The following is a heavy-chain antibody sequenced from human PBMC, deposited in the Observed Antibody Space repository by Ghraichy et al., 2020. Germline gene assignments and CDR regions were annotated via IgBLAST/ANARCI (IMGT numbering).Heavy chain of an antibody. Sequence: SETLSLTCTVSGGSISSYYWSWIRQPPGKGLEWIGYIYYSGSTNYNPSLKSRVTISVDTSKNQFSLKLSSVTAADTAVYYCARDHGGYGSGSYRYYYYGMDVWGQGTTVTVSS. CDR2: IYYSGST. D-gene: IGHD3-10*01. CDR1: GGSISSYY. CDR3: ARDHGGYGSGSYRYYYYGMDV. V-gene: IGHV4-59*01. J-gene: IGHJ6*02.